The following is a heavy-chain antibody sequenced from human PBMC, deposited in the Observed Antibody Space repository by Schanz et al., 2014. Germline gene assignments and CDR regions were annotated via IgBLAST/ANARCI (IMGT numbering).Heavy chain of an antibody. V-gene: IGHV1-18*04. Sequence: QVQLVQSGAEVKKPGASVKVSCKASGYTFTSYGISWVRQAPGQGPEWMGWISPYNGNTAYAQNLKGRVRMTTDTSTATAYMELRSLTSDDTAVYYCARNIIATARAYDIWGQGTMVTVSS. J-gene: IGHJ3*02. CDR3: ARNIIATARAYDI. D-gene: IGHD6-13*01. CDR1: GYTFTSYG. CDR2: ISPYNGNT.